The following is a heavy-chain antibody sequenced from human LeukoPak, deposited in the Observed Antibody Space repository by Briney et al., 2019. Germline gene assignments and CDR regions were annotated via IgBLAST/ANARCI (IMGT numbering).Heavy chain of an antibody. CDR3: ARVPQQLVRRAFDI. V-gene: IGHV4-34*01. Sequence: SETLSLTCAVYGGSLSGYYWSWIRQPPGKGLEWIGEINHSGSTNYIPSLKSRVTISVDTSKNQFSLKLSSVTAADTAVYYCARVPQQLVRRAFDIWGQGTMVTVSS. CDR2: INHSGST. J-gene: IGHJ3*02. CDR1: GGSLSGYY. D-gene: IGHD6-13*01.